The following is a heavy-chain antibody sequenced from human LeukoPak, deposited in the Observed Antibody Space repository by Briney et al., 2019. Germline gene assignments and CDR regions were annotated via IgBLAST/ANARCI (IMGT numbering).Heavy chain of an antibody. Sequence: GGSLRLSCAASGFTFSSYGMHWVRQAPGKGLEWVANIKQDGSEKYYVDSVKGRFTISRDNAKNSLYLQMNSLRAEDTAVYYCARPVGDGYNTDYWGQGTLVTVSS. V-gene: IGHV3-7*01. CDR1: GFTFSSYG. J-gene: IGHJ4*02. CDR3: ARPVGDGYNTDY. CDR2: IKQDGSEK. D-gene: IGHD5-24*01.